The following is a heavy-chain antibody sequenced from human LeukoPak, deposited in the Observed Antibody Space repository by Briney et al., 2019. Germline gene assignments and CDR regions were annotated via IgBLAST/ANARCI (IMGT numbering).Heavy chain of an antibody. CDR2: IYWDDDK. D-gene: IGHD3-10*01. CDR1: GFSLSSSGVG. J-gene: IGHJ1*01. V-gene: IGHV2-5*02. Sequence: SGPTLVNPTQTLTLTCTFSGFSLSSSGVGVGWIRQPPGTALEWLALIYWDDDKRYSPSLKRRLTITKDTSKNQVVLTMTNMDPVDTATYYCAHTYYFRLGSYYNWYFQHWGQGTLVTVSS. CDR3: AHTYYFRLGSYYNWYFQH.